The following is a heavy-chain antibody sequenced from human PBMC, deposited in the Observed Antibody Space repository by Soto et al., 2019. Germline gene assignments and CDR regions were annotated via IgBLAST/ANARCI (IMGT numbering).Heavy chain of an antibody. D-gene: IGHD2-2*01. J-gene: IGHJ6*03. CDR2: ISAYNGNT. Sequence: QVQLVQSGAEVKKPGASVKVSCKASGYTFTSYGISWVRQAPGQGLEWMGWISAYNGNTNYAQKLQGRVTMTTDTSTSTAYMELRSLRSDDTAVYYCARERGKKIVVVPAARGYMHVWGKGTTVTVSS. CDR1: GYTFTSYG. CDR3: ARERGKKIVVVPAARGYMHV. V-gene: IGHV1-18*01.